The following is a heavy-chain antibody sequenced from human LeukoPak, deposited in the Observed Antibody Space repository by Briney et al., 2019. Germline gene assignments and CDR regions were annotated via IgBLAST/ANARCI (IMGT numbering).Heavy chain of an antibody. Sequence: ASVKVSCKASGYAFTGYYMHWVRQAPGQGLEWMGWISPNSGGTNYEQNFQGRVTMTRDTSISTAYMELSRLRSDDTAAYYCARGAYGSGWEAFNIWGQGTMVTVSS. V-gene: IGHV1-2*02. CDR2: ISPNSGGT. D-gene: IGHD3-10*01. CDR3: ARGAYGSGWEAFNI. J-gene: IGHJ3*02. CDR1: GYAFTGYY.